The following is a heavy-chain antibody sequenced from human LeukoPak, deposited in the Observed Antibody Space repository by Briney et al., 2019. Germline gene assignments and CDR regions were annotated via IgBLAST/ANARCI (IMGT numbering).Heavy chain of an antibody. D-gene: IGHD6-13*01. CDR2: IYYSGST. V-gene: IGHV4-59*01. J-gene: IGHJ6*03. Sequence: SETLSLTCTVSGGSISSYYWCWIRQPPGKGLEWIGYIYYSGSTNYNPSLKSRVTISVDTSMNQFSLKLNSVTAADTAVYYCARVSAAAATPFDYHYYMDVWGKGTTVTVSS. CDR1: GGSISSYY. CDR3: ARVSAAAATPFDYHYYMDV.